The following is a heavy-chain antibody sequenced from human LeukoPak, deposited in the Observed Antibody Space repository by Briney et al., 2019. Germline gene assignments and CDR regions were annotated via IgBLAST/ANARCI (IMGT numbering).Heavy chain of an antibody. J-gene: IGHJ5*02. D-gene: IGHD1-26*01. CDR3: ARGVGATVSYWFDP. CDR2: MNPNSGNT. Sequence: ASVKVSCKASGYTFTSYDINWMRQATGQGLEWMGWMNPNSGNTGYAQKFQGRVTMTRNTSISTAYMELSSLRSEDTAVYYCARGVGATVSYWFDPWGQGTLVTVSS. V-gene: IGHV1-8*01. CDR1: GYTFTSYD.